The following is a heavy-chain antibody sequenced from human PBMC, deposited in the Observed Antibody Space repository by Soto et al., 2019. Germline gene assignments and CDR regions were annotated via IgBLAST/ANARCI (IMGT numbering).Heavy chain of an antibody. Sequence: SLRLSCAASGFTFSSYGMHWVRQAPGKGLEWVAVILYDGSKKYYVDSVKGRFTISRDNAKNSLYLQMNSLRAEDTAVYYCASICSSTSCWYYYGMDVWGQGTTVTVSS. CDR1: GFTFSSYG. J-gene: IGHJ6*02. CDR3: ASICSSTSCWYYYGMDV. V-gene: IGHV3-30*03. D-gene: IGHD2-2*01. CDR2: ILYDGSKK.